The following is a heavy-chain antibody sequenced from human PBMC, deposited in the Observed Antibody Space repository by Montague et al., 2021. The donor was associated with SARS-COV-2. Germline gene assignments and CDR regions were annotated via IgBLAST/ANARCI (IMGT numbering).Heavy chain of an antibody. J-gene: IGHJ2*01. CDR1: GGSIAGYY. V-gene: IGHV4-59*01. CDR3: AREFRIELWQTNWYFGL. Sequence: SETLSLTCGVSGGSIAGYYWSWIRQPPGKGLEWIGYVYYTGSTKYNPSLKTRVTLSLDTSKNHFSLKLASVTAADTAVYYCAREFRIELWQTNWYFGLWGRGTLVTVSS. D-gene: IGHD3-16*01. CDR2: VYYTGST.